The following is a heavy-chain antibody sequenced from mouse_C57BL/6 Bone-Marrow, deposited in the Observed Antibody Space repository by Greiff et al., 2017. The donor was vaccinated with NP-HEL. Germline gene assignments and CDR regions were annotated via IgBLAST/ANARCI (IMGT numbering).Heavy chain of an antibody. Sequence: VKLMESGPGLVAPSQCLSITCTVSGFSLTSYAISWVRQPPGQGLEWLGVIWTGGGRTYYSALKTRLSISKDNSKSQDCLKMNSLQTDDTARDYCARTRQLRRNYFDYWGQGTTLTVSS. CDR2: IWTGGGR. D-gene: IGHD3-2*02. CDR3: ARTRQLRRNYFDY. J-gene: IGHJ2*01. V-gene: IGHV2-9-1*01. CDR1: GFSLTSYA.